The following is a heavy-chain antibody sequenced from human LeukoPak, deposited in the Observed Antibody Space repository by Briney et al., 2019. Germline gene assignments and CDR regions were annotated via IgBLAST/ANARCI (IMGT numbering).Heavy chain of an antibody. CDR3: ARRYDYSNYVDY. Sequence: ASVKVSCKAYGYTFTGYYMHWVRQAPGQGLEWMGWINPNSGGTNYAQKFQGRVTMTRDTSISTAYMELSRLRSDDTAVYYCARRYDYSNYVDYWGQGTLVTVSS. J-gene: IGHJ4*02. CDR1: GYTFTGYY. V-gene: IGHV1-2*02. CDR2: INPNSGGT. D-gene: IGHD4-11*01.